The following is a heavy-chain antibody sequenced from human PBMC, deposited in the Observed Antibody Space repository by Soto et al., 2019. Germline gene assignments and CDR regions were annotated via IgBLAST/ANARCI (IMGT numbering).Heavy chain of an antibody. CDR1: GYTFTDYG. CDR2: INTYNGNI. D-gene: IGHD1-26*01. V-gene: IGHV1-18*01. J-gene: IGHJ4*02. CDR3: ARERGGYNHFDY. Sequence: QVQLVQSGAEVKKPGASVRVSCKSSGYTFTDYGITWVRQAPGQGLEWMGWINTYNGNINYAQRLQGRVTMTTDTTTSTAYMELRSLTSDDAAVYYCARERGGYNHFDYWGQGALVTVSS.